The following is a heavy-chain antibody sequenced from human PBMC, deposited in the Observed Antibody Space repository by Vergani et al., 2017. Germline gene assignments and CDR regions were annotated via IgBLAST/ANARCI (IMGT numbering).Heavy chain of an antibody. D-gene: IGHD1-1*01. CDR1: GYTLTGYY. V-gene: IGHV1-2*02. CDR3: ARGSNLQGGPSSHCDY. CDR2: INPNSGGT. Sequence: QVQLVQSGAEVKKPGAAVKVSCKASGYTLTGYYMHWVRQAPGQGLEWMGWINPNSGGTNYAQKFQGRVTMTRDTSISTAYMELSRLRSDDTAVYSCARGSNLQGGPSSHCDYWGQGTLVTVSS. J-gene: IGHJ4*02.